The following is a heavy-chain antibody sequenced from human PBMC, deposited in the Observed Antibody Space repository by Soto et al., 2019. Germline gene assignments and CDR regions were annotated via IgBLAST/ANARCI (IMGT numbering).Heavy chain of an antibody. CDR3: AKDHGGSGSYYQDY. J-gene: IGHJ4*02. CDR2: ISYDGSNK. V-gene: IGHV3-30*18. CDR1: GFTFSSYG. D-gene: IGHD3-10*01. Sequence: VGSLRLSCAASGFTFSSYGMHWVRQAPGKGLEWVAVISYDGSNKYYADSVKGRFTISRDNSKNTLYLQKNSLRAEDTAVYYCAKDHGGSGSYYQDYWGQGTLVTVSS.